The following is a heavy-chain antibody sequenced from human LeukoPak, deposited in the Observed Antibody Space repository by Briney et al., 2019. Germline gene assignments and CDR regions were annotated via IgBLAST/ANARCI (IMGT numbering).Heavy chain of an antibody. Sequence: GSLRLSCAASGFTFSSYSMNWVRQPPGKGLEWLGEINHSGSTNYNPSLKSRVTISVDTSKNQFSLKLSSVTAADTAVYYCASDGYSSSWYWFDPWGQGTLVTVSS. CDR1: GFTFSSYS. V-gene: IGHV4-34*01. D-gene: IGHD6-13*01. CDR3: ASDGYSSSWYWFDP. CDR2: INHSGST. J-gene: IGHJ5*02.